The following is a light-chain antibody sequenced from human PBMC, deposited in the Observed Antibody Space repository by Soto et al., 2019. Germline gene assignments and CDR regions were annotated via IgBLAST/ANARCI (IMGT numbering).Light chain of an antibody. CDR3: QQRSNWPYT. CDR2: DAP. J-gene: IGKJ2*01. V-gene: IGKV3-11*01. CDR1: QSVSSY. Sequence: EIVLTQSPATLSLSPGERATLSCRASQSVSSYLAWYQQKPGQAPRLLIYDAPNRATGIPARFSGSGSGTDFTLTISSLEPEDFAVYYCQQRSNWPYTFGQGTKWISN.